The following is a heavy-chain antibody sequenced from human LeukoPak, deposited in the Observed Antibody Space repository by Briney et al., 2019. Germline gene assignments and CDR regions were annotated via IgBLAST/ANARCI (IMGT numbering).Heavy chain of an antibody. Sequence: GGSLRLSCAASGFTFSSYWMHWVRQAPGKGLVWVSRINSDGSSTSYADSVKGRFTISRDNAKNTLYPQMNSLRAEDTAVYYCARDYRSGGGATKGFDYWGQGTLVTVSS. D-gene: IGHD1-26*01. J-gene: IGHJ4*02. CDR2: INSDGSST. V-gene: IGHV3-74*01. CDR1: GFTFSSYW. CDR3: ARDYRSGGGATKGFDY.